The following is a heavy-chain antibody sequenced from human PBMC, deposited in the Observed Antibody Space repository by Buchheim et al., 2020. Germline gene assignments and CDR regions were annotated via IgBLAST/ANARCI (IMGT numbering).Heavy chain of an antibody. V-gene: IGHV3-49*05. D-gene: IGHD1-1*01. CDR2: IRSTGYGGTP. Sequence: EVQLVESGGGLVKPGRSLRLSCRNSGFNFGDYAVSWFRQAPGKGLEWVGFIRSTGYGGTPDYVASVKGRFTISRDDSKSIAYLQMNSLKSEDTAVYYCARWNVTCQCLDWWGQGTL. CDR3: ARWNVTCQCLDW. CDR1: GFNFGDYA. J-gene: IGHJ4*02.